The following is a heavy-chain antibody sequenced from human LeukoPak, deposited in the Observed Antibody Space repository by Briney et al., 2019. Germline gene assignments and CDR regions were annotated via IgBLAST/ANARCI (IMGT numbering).Heavy chain of an antibody. J-gene: IGHJ4*02. CDR2: ISSSGSTI. Sequence: PGGSLRLSCAASGFTFSSYEMNWVRQAPGKGLEWVSYISSSGSTIYYADSVKGRFTISRDNAKNSLYLQMNSLRAEDTAVYYCSRDRAFYDSSGYYGDLDYWGPGTLVTVSS. V-gene: IGHV3-48*03. D-gene: IGHD3-22*01. CDR1: GFTFSSYE. CDR3: SRDRAFYDSSGYYGDLDY.